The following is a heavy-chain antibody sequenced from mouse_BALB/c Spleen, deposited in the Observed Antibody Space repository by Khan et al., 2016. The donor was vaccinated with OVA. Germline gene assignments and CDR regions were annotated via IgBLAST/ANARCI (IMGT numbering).Heavy chain of an antibody. CDR2: ISYSGST. Sequence: EVQLVESGPGLVKPSQSLSLTCTVTGYSITSDYAWNWLRQFPGNKLEWMGYISYSGSTNYNPALKSRISITREKSKNQFFLQLNSLTTADTTTYYCAREGSRYNYAMDYWGQGTSVTVSS. CDR3: AREGSRYNYAMDY. V-gene: IGHV3-2*02. CDR1: GYSITSDYA. D-gene: IGHD1-1*01. J-gene: IGHJ4*01.